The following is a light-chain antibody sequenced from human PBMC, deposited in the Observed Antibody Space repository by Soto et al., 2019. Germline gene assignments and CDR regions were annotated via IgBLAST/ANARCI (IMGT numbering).Light chain of an antibody. Sequence: IQLTQSPSSLSASVGDRVTITCRASQGISSYLAWYQQKPGKAPKLLIYAASTLQSGVPSRLSGSGSGTDFTLTISSLQPEDFATYYCQQLNSYPPCTFGQGTKLEIK. CDR1: QGISSY. J-gene: IGKJ2*02. V-gene: IGKV1-9*01. CDR2: AAS. CDR3: QQLNSYPPCT.